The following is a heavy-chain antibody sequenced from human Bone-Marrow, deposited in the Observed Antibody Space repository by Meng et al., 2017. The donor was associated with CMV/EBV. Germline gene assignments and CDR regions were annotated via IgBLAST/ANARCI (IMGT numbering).Heavy chain of an antibody. V-gene: IGHV1-2*02. Sequence: FPDHYMHWVRQAPGQGLEWMGWLNPNTGGTSYAQKFQGRVTMTSDTSINTAYMELSRVRSDDTAVYYCARPLGHCNRASCYTDYFDYWGQGTLVTVSS. CDR2: LNPNTGGT. CDR3: ARPLGHCNRASCYTDYFDY. J-gene: IGHJ4*02. CDR1: FPDHY. D-gene: IGHD2-2*02.